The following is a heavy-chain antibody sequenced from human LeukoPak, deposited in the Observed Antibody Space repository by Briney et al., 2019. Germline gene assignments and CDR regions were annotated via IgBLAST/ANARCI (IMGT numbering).Heavy chain of an antibody. D-gene: IGHD6-13*01. V-gene: IGHV3-9*01. Sequence: GGSLRLSCAASGFTFDDYAMHWVRQAPGKGLEWVSGISWNSGSIGYADSVKGRFTISRDNAKNSLYLQMNSLRAEDTALYYCAKDIAAAGPLTTLYYYYYYGMDVWGQGTTVTVSS. J-gene: IGHJ6*02. CDR3: AKDIAAAGPLTTLYYYYYYGMDV. CDR1: GFTFDDYA. CDR2: ISWNSGSI.